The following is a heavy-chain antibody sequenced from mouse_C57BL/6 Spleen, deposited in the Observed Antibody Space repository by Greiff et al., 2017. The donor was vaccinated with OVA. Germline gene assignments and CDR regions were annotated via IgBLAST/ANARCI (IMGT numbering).Heavy chain of an antibody. Sequence: EVQVVESGGGLVKPGGSLKLSCAASGFTFSDYGMHWVRQAPEKGLEWVAYISSGSSTIYYADTVKGRFTISRDNATTTLFLQMTSLRSEDTAMYYCAREGIYYGGFAYWGQGTLVTVSA. J-gene: IGHJ3*01. CDR1: GFTFSDYG. V-gene: IGHV5-17*01. CDR2: ISSGSSTI. CDR3: AREGIYYGGFAY. D-gene: IGHD2-13*01.